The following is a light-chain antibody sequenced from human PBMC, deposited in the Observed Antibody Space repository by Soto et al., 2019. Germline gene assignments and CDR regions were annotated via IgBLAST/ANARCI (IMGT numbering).Light chain of an antibody. CDR1: QGISSY. J-gene: IGKJ4*01. CDR2: AAS. CDR3: QQYYSYPLT. Sequence: AIRMTQSPSSLSASTGDRVTITCRASQGISSYLAWYKQKPGKAPKLLIYAASTLQSGVPSRFSGSGSGTDFTLTNSCLQSEDFATYYCQQYYSYPLTFGGGTKVEIK. V-gene: IGKV1-8*01.